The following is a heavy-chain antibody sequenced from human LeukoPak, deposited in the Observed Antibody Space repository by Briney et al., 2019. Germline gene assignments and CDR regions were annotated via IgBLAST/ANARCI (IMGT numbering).Heavy chain of an antibody. Sequence: GGSLTLSCAASGFTFSSYWMSWLRQAPGKGLEWVANLNQDGSEKYYVDSVKGRFTISRDNAKNSLYLQMNSLRAEDTAVYYCARDLAVVAAAANWFDPWGQGTLVTVSS. J-gene: IGHJ5*02. CDR1: GFTFSSYW. CDR2: LNQDGSEK. CDR3: ARDLAVVAAAANWFDP. D-gene: IGHD2-2*01. V-gene: IGHV3-7*04.